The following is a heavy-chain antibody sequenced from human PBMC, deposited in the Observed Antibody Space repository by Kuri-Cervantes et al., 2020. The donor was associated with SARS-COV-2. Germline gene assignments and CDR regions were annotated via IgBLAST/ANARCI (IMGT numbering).Heavy chain of an antibody. J-gene: IGHJ6*02. D-gene: IGHD1-7*01. CDR1: GFTFSSYG. V-gene: IGHV3-33*01. CDR2: IWYDGSNK. Sequence: GGPLRLSCAASGFTFSSYGMHWVRQAPGKGLEWVAVIWYDGSNKYYADSVKGRFTISRDNSKNTLYLQMNSLRAEDTAVYYCARCSGITGTDFYYYYGMDVWGQGTTVTAP. CDR3: ARCSGITGTDFYYYYGMDV.